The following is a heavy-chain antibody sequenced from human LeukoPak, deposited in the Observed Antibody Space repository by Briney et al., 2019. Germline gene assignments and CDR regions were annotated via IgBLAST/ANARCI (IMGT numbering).Heavy chain of an antibody. CDR2: IDYSGTT. Sequence: SETLSLTCTVSGGSISSSYWTWIRQPPGKGLEWIGYIDYSGTTSYNPSLKSRGTISVDTSKNQFSLKLSSVTAADTAVYCCARIGCKVRGVSPFDYWGQGTLVTVSS. D-gene: IGHD3-10*01. J-gene: IGHJ4*02. V-gene: IGHV4-59*08. CDR3: ARIGCKVRGVSPFDY. CDR1: GGSISSSY.